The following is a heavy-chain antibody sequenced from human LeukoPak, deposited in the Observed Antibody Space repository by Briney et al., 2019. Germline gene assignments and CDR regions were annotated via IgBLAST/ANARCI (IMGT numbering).Heavy chain of an antibody. CDR3: ARGRYDILTGHYYFDY. V-gene: IGHV3-74*01. J-gene: IGHJ4*02. Sequence: QSGGSLRLSCAASGFTFSSYWMYWVRQAPGKGLVWVSRINSDGSSTIYADSVKGRFTISRDNAKNTLYLQMNSLRAEDTAVYYCARGRYDILTGHYYFDYWGQGTLVTVSS. CDR1: GFTFSSYW. D-gene: IGHD3-9*01. CDR2: INSDGSST.